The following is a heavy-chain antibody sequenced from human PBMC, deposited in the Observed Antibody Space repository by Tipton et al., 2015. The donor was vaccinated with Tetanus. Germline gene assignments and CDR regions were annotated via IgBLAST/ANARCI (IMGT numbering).Heavy chain of an antibody. CDR1: GASMSSSNYF. CDR2: IFYTGSA. J-gene: IGHJ4*02. D-gene: IGHD3-22*01. CDR3: ARQEPPRRFFYDTSGSSN. Sequence: TLSLTCAVSGASMSSSNYFWGWIRQPPGKGLEWIGHIFYTGSAHYNPSFESRVTMSVDTSKNQFSLNLISVTAADTAVYLCARQEPPRRFFYDTSGSSNWGQGTLVTVSS. V-gene: IGHV4-39*01.